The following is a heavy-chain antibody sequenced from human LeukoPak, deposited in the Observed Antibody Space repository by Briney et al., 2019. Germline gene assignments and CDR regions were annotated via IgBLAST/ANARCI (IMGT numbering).Heavy chain of an antibody. CDR1: GYTFTGYY. J-gene: IGHJ5*02. CDR2: INPNSGGT. D-gene: IGHD2-2*01. Sequence: ASVKVSCKASGYTFTGYYMHWVRQAPGQGLEWMGWINPNSGGTNYAQKFQGRVTMTRDTSTSTVYMELSSLRSEDTAVYYCARRVVPTPDTSWFDPWGQGTLVTVSS. V-gene: IGHV1-2*02. CDR3: ARRVVPTPDTSWFDP.